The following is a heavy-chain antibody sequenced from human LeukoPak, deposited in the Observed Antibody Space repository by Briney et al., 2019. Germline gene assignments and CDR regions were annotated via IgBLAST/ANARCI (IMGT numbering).Heavy chain of an antibody. CDR1: GFTFSSYG. D-gene: IGHD5-18*01. V-gene: IGHV3-21*04. CDR2: IFPSSVEI. Sequence: GGSLRLSCAVSGFTFSSYGMHWVRQAPGKGVEWVSTIFPSSVEIHYADSVKGRFTISRDNSRSTLSLQMDSLRAEDTATYYCATYRQIQVPFEFWGQGTLVTVSS. J-gene: IGHJ4*02. CDR3: ATYRQIQVPFEF.